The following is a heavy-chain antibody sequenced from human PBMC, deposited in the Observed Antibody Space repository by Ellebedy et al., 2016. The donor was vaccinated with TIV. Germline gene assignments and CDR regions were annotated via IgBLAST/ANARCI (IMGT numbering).Heavy chain of an antibody. CDR1: GFAFSSYA. CDR3: AKGGSKSGYSFDL. CDR2: ISDNGVIT. D-gene: IGHD3-3*01. V-gene: IGHV3-23*01. J-gene: IGHJ2*01. Sequence: PGGSLRLSCATSGFAFSSYAMSWVRQAPGKGLEWVSAISDNGVITKYADSVKGRFTISRDNPKNTLYLQMNGLRLEATAVYYCAKGGSKSGYSFDLWGRGTLVTVSS.